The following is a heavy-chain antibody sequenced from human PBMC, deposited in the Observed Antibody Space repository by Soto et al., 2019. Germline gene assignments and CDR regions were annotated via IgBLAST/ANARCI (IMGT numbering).Heavy chain of an antibody. J-gene: IGHJ6*03. D-gene: IGHD6-19*01. CDR1: GYSFTNYG. CDR2: ISAYNGNT. CDR3: ARDSGVDPPVAGNTHYYYYMDV. V-gene: IGHV1-18*01. Sequence: QDQLVQSGVEVKKPGASVKVSCKASGYSFTNYGITWVRQAPGQGFEWMGWISAYNGNTNYAQKFQGRVTLTTDASTRKAYLELRSLRSDDTAVYYCARDSGVDPPVAGNTHYYYYMDVWGKGTTVTVSS.